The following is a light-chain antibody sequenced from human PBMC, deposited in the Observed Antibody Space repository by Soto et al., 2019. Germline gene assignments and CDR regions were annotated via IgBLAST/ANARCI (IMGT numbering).Light chain of an antibody. CDR3: CSYAGSSTWV. V-gene: IGLV2-23*02. CDR1: TSDVGSYTL. Sequence: QAVVTQPASVSGSPGQSITISCTGTTSDVGSYTLVSWYQQHPGKAPKLMIYEVSKRPSGVSNRFSGSKSGNTASLTISGLQAEDEADYYCCSYAGSSTWVFGGGTKLTVL. CDR2: EVS. J-gene: IGLJ3*02.